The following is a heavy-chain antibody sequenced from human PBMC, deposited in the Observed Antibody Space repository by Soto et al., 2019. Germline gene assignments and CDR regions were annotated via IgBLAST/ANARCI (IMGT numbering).Heavy chain of an antibody. V-gene: IGHV4-30-4*01. J-gene: IGHJ6*02. CDR3: ATVALWFGEKGLIYYYYGMDV. Sequence: SSETLSLTCTVSGGSISSGDYYWSWIRQPPGKGLEWIGYIYYSGSTYYNPSLKSRVTISVDTSKNQFSLKLSSVTAADTAVYYCATVALWFGEKGLIYYYYGMDVWGRGPTVAVSS. D-gene: IGHD3-10*01. CDR2: IYYSGST. CDR1: GGSISSGDYY.